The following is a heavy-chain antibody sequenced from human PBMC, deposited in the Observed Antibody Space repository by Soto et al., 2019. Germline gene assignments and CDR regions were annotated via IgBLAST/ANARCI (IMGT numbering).Heavy chain of an antibody. CDR1: GGTFSSYT. CDR2: IIPILGIA. D-gene: IGHD3-16*01. J-gene: IGHJ6*02. CDR3: ASLVWGSYYYYGMDV. Sequence: SVKVSCKASGGTFSSYTISWVRQAPGQGLEWMGRIIPILGIANYAQKFQGRVTITADKSTSTAYMELSSLRSEDTAVYYCASLVWGSYYYYGMDVWGQGTTVTVSS. V-gene: IGHV1-69*02.